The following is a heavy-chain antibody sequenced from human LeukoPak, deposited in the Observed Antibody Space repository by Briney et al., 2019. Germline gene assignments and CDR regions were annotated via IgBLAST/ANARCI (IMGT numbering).Heavy chain of an antibody. CDR2: IEQDGREK. J-gene: IGHJ4*02. V-gene: IGHV3-7*01. CDR1: AFTFRNSW. D-gene: IGHD1-26*01. CDR3: ARARQGSSYYDGKESFDY. Sequence: GGSLRLSCVASAFTFRNSWKSWVRQVPGKGLEWVANIEQDGREKNYVESVRGRFTISRDNGKYSLYLEMNSLRAEDTAVYFCARARQGSSYYDGKESFDYWGQGTLVTVSS.